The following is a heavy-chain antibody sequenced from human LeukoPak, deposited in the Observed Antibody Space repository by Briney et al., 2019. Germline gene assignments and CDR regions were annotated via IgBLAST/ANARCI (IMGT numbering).Heavy chain of an antibody. CDR1: GFIFTDYA. D-gene: IGHD4-17*01. V-gene: IGHV3-30-3*01. CDR3: AKDLDWGYRYGDYPAGFDY. Sequence: GGSLRLSCAASGFIFTDYAMHWVRQAPGKGLEWVAFMSYDGARKQYADSMKGRFTISRDNSKNTMYLQMNSLRAEDTAVYYCAKDLDWGYRYGDYPAGFDYWGQGTLVTVSS. J-gene: IGHJ4*02. CDR2: MSYDGARK.